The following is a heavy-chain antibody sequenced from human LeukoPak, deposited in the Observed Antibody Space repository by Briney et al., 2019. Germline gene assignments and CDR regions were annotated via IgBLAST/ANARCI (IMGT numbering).Heavy chain of an antibody. D-gene: IGHD3-22*01. V-gene: IGHV3-23*01. CDR3: AKRAAESDSTHYFDN. Sequence: PGGSLRLSCVASGFTFSSCAMSWVRQAPGKGLEWVSVVSRSGGSTHYAESVKGRFTISRDSSKNTVYLQMNSLRAEDTSIYDCAKRAAESDSTHYFDNWGQGTLVTVSS. J-gene: IGHJ4*01. CDR1: GFTFSSCA. CDR2: VSRSGGST.